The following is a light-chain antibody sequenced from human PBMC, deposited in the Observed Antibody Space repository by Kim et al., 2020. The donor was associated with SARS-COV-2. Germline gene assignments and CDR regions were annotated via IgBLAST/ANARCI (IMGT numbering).Light chain of an antibody. CDR1: ESISRY. V-gene: IGKV1-39*01. CDR2: GAS. CDR3: QQSYSTPVT. J-gene: IGKJ2*01. Sequence: ASVGDRVTITCRASESISRYLNWYQQKPGKAPNVLIYGASSLQSGVPSRFSGSGSGRDFSLTINSLQPEDFATYYCQQSYSTPVTFGQGTKLEI.